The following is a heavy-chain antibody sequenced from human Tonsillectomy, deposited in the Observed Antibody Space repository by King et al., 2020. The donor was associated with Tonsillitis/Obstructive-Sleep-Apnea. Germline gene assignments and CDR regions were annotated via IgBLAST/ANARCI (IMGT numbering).Heavy chain of an antibody. V-gene: IGHV1-18*01. D-gene: IGHD2-2*01. Sequence: VQLVESEAEVKKPGAPVKVSCKASGYTFTNYGISWVRQAPGQGLEWMGWISAYSANTNYAQKLQGRVTMTTDTSTSTAYMELRSLRSDDTAVYYCARDYCSTTSCYARYFDYWGQGTLVTVSS. J-gene: IGHJ4*02. CDR2: ISAYSANT. CDR3: ARDYCSTTSCYARYFDY. CDR1: GYTFTNYG.